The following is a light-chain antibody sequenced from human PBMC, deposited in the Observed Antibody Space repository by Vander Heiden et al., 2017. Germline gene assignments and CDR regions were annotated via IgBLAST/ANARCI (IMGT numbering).Light chain of an antibody. Sequence: EIVLTQSPGTLSLSPGERATLSCRASQSVSSSYLAWYQQKPGQAPRHLIYGASSRATGIPDRFSGSGSGTDFTLTISRLEPEDFAVYYWQQDGSSQTFGQGTKVEIK. CDR1: QSVSSSY. V-gene: IGKV3-20*01. CDR3: QQDGSSQT. J-gene: IGKJ1*01. CDR2: GAS.